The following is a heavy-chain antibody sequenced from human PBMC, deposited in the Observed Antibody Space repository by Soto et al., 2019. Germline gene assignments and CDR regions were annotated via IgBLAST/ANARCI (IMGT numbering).Heavy chain of an antibody. D-gene: IGHD6-13*01. CDR2: IYYSGNT. Sequence: PSETLSLICSVSGGSISRYYWSWIRQPPGKGLEWIGYIYYSGNTNYNPSLKSRVTISVDTSKNQVSLKVYSVTAADTALYYCASSGRDLGSSSPKGKNYYSYYGLDVWGQGTTVTVSS. J-gene: IGHJ6*02. CDR1: GGSISRYY. CDR3: ASSGRDLGSSSPKGKNYYSYYGLDV. V-gene: IGHV4-59*01.